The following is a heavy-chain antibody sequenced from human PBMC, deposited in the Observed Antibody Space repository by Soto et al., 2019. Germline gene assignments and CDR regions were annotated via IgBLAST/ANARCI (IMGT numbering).Heavy chain of an antibody. V-gene: IGHV3-33*01. D-gene: IGHD6-13*01. Sequence: PGGSLRLSCAASGFTFSSYGMHWVRQAPGKGLEWVAVIWYDGSNKYYADSVKGRFTISRDNSKNTLYLQMNSLRAEDTAVYYCATSPIAAARHYYYYGMDVWGQGTTVTVSS. CDR3: ATSPIAAARHYYYYGMDV. J-gene: IGHJ6*02. CDR1: GFTFSSYG. CDR2: IWYDGSNK.